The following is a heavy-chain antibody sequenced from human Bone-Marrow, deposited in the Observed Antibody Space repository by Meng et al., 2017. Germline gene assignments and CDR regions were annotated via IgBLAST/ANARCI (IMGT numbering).Heavy chain of an antibody. CDR1: GYTFTGYY. V-gene: IGHV1-2*06. D-gene: IGHD3-10*01. CDR2: INPNSGGT. J-gene: IGHJ5*02. CDR3: ARVSVRGVIRWFDP. Sequence: VQLAQSGAEVKKPGASVKGSCKASGYTFTGYYMHWVRQAPGQGLEWMGRINPNSGGTNYAQKFQGRVTMTRDTSISTAYMELSRLRSDDTAVYYCARVSVRGVIRWFDPWGQGTLVTVSS.